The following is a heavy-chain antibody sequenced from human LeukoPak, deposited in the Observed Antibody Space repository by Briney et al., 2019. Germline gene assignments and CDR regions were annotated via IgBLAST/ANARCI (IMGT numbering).Heavy chain of an antibody. D-gene: IGHD6-19*01. J-gene: IGHJ4*02. CDR3: ARERGTGGWHNHDY. CDR1: GYTFTGYY. V-gene: IGHV1-2*02. CDR2: INPNSGGT. Sequence: GASVKVSCKASGYTFTGYYMHWVRQAPGQGLEWMGWINPNSGGTNYAQKFQGRVTMTRDTSISTAYMELSRLRSDDTAVYYCARERGTGGWHNHDYWGQGTLVTVSS.